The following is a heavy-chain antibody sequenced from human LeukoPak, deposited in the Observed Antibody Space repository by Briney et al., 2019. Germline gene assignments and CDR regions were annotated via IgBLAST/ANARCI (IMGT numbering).Heavy chain of an antibody. CDR1: GGSIKSSIYY. V-gene: IGHV4-39*01. CDR2: IYHTGAT. Sequence: SETLSLTCTVSGGSIKSSIYYWGWIRQPPGKGLEWVGSIYHTGATYYNPSLKSRVTISVDTSKNQFSLRLSSVTAADTAVYYCARRHSSIVGTNYVDYWGQGTLVTVSS. CDR3: ARRHSSIVGTNYVDY. J-gene: IGHJ4*02. D-gene: IGHD1-26*01.